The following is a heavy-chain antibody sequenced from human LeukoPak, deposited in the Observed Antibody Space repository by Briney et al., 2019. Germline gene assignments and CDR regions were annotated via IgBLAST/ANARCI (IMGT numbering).Heavy chain of an antibody. J-gene: IGHJ4*02. CDR3: AKVTGGDMITYGGLDY. CDR1: GFTFSGYA. CDR2: IIGSGDTT. Sequence: GGSLRLSCAASGFTFSGYAMSWVRQAPGKGLEWVAAIIGSGDTTYYAASVKGRLTISRDNSKNTLYLQMNSLRAEDTAVYYCAKVTGGDMITYGGLDYWGQGTLVTVSS. V-gene: IGHV3-23*01. D-gene: IGHD3-16*01.